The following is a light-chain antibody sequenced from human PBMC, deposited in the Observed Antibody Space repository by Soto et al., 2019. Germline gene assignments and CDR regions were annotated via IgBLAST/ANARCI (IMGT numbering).Light chain of an antibody. V-gene: IGKV3-11*01. CDR3: QQYNDWPLWT. CDR2: DAS. Sequence: EIVLTQSPATLSLSPGERATLSCRASQSVSSSLAWYQQKPGQAPRLLIYDASNRATGIPARFSGSGSGTEFTLTISSLQSEDFAVYYCQQYNDWPLWTFGQGTKVEIK. J-gene: IGKJ1*01. CDR1: QSVSSS.